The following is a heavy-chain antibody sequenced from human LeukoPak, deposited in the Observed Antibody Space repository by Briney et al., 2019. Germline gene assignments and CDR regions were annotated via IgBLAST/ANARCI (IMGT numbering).Heavy chain of an antibody. D-gene: IGHD3-10*01. CDR2: ISSSGGTT. V-gene: IGHV3-11*01. J-gene: IGHJ4*02. CDR3: ARERGVKPFDY. CDR1: GFTFSDYY. Sequence: GGSLRLSCAASGFTFSDYYMSWIRQAPGKGLEWVSYISSSGGTTYYADSVKGRFTISRDNAKNSLYLQMNSLRAEDTAVYYCARERGVKPFDYWGQGTLVTVSS.